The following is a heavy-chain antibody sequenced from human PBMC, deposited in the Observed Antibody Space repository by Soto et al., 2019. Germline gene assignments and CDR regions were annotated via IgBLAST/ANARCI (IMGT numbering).Heavy chain of an antibody. J-gene: IGHJ6*02. V-gene: IGHV5-51*01. CDR1: GYSFTTNW. CDR3: ARLGIWSYGMDV. Sequence: GESLKISCKGSGYSFTTNWIGWVRQMPGKGLEWMGIIYPGDSDTRYSPSSQGRVTISADKSITTAYLHWSNLQASDTATYYCARLGIWSYGMDVWGQGTTVTVSS. D-gene: IGHD3-16*01. CDR2: IYPGDSDT.